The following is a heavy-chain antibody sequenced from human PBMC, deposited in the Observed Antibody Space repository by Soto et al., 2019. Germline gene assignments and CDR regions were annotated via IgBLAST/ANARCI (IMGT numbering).Heavy chain of an antibody. Sequence: GGSPRLSCAASGFTFSSYAMHWVRQAPGKGLEWVAVISYDGSNKYYADSVKGRFTISRDNSKNTLYLQMNSLRAEDTAVYYCARDRNRITGRHFDYWGQGTLVTVSS. CDR1: GFTFSSYA. J-gene: IGHJ4*02. CDR3: ARDRNRITGRHFDY. CDR2: ISYDGSNK. V-gene: IGHV3-30-3*01. D-gene: IGHD1-20*01.